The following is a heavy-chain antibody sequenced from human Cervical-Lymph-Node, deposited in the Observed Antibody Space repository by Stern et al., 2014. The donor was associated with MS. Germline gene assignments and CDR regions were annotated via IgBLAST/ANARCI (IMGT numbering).Heavy chain of an antibody. CDR3: ATYHGDYAHDF. CDR2: FAPEDGET. D-gene: IGHD4-17*01. J-gene: IGHJ4*02. V-gene: IGHV1-24*01. Sequence: QVQLVESGTEVKKPGASVMVCCKVSGSTLSELAMHWVRQAPGKGLEWMGGFAPEDGETIYAQKFQGRVTMTEDTSTDTAYMELSSLTSEDTAVYYCATYHGDYAHDFWGQGTLVTVSS. CDR1: GSTLSELA.